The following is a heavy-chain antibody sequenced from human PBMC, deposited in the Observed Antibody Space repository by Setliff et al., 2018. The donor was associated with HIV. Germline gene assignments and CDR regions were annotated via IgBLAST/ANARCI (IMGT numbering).Heavy chain of an antibody. V-gene: IGHV1-69*13. CDR1: GGTFSSYA. D-gene: IGHD3-22*01. Sequence: SVKVSCKASGGTFSSYAISWVRQAPGQGLEWMGGIIPIFGTANYAQKFQGRVTITADESTTTTYMALSSLRTDDTAVYYCARVGPWYYKSSGYLASWDYWGQGTLVTSPQ. CDR3: ARVGPWYYKSSGYLASWDY. J-gene: IGHJ4*02. CDR2: IIPIFGTA.